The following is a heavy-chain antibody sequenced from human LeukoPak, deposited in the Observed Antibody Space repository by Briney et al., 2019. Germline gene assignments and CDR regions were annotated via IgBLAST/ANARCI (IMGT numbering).Heavy chain of an antibody. Sequence: ASVKVSCKVSGYTLTELSMHWVRQAPGKGLEWMGGFDPEDGETIYAQKFQGRVTMTEDTSTDTAYMELSSLRSEDTALYHCARAVGYCSSTSCYVRDYYYMDVWGKGTTVTISS. CDR1: GYTLTELS. J-gene: IGHJ6*03. D-gene: IGHD2-2*01. CDR2: FDPEDGET. V-gene: IGHV1-24*01. CDR3: ARAVGYCSSTSCYVRDYYYMDV.